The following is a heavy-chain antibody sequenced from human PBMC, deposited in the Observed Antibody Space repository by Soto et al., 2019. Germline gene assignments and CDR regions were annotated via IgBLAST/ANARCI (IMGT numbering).Heavy chain of an antibody. V-gene: IGHV4-34*01. CDR1: GGSFSGYY. CDR2: INHSGST. Sequence: SETLSLTCAVYGGSFSGYYWSWIRQPPGKGLEWIGEINHSGSTNYNPSLKSRVTISVDTSKNQFSLKLSSVTAADTAVYYCASYYDILTGYSPGVPWGQGTLVTVSS. CDR3: ASYYDILTGYSPGVP. D-gene: IGHD3-9*01. J-gene: IGHJ5*02.